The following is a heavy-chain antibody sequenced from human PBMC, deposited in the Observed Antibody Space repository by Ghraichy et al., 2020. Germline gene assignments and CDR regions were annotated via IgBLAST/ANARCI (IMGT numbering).Heavy chain of an antibody. V-gene: IGHV4-59*01. D-gene: IGHD2-15*01. J-gene: IGHJ4*02. CDR2: IYCSGST. CDR3: ARGSRSRGGCSGGSCYPDY. CDR1: GGSINNYY. Sequence: SETLSLTCTVSGGSINNYYWNWIRQPPGKGLEWIGYIYCSGSTNYNPSLKSRVTISVDASKNQFSLKLSSVTAADTAVYYCARGSRSRGGCSGGSCYPDYWGQGTLVTVSS.